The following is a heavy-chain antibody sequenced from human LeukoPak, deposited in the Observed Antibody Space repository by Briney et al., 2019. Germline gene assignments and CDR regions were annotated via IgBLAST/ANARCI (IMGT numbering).Heavy chain of an antibody. CDR3: ARSIAAAGRDFDY. V-gene: IGHV7-4-1*02. Sequence: ASVKVSCKASGYTFTSYGISWVRQAPGQGLEWMGWINTNTGNPTYAQGFTGRFVFSLDTSVSTAYLQISSLKAEDTAVYYCARSIAAAGRDFDYWGQGTLVTVSS. CDR1: GYTFTSYG. CDR2: INTNTGNP. D-gene: IGHD6-13*01. J-gene: IGHJ4*02.